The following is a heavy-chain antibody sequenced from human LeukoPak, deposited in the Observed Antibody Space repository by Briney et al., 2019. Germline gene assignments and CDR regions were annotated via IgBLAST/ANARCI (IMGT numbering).Heavy chain of an antibody. J-gene: IGHJ4*02. V-gene: IGHV3-11*05. CDR3: ARDKYDFWSGYYSGAFDY. D-gene: IGHD3-3*01. Sequence: STTNYADSVKGRFTISRDNAKNSLYLQMNSLRAEDTAVYYCARDKYDFWSGYYSGAFDYWGQGTLVTVSS. CDR2: STT.